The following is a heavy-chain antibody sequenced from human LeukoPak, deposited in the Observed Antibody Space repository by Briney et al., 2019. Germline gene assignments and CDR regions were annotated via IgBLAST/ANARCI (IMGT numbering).Heavy chain of an antibody. D-gene: IGHD3-9*01. J-gene: IGHJ4*02. CDR3: AREGTHYDILTGYPNYDY. V-gene: IGHV3-53*01. CDR1: GFTVSSNY. Sequence: GGSLRLSCAASGFTVSSNYMSWVRQAPGKGLEWVSIIYSGGSKYYSDSVKGRLTISRDNSKNTLYLQMNSLRAEDTAVYYCAREGTHYDILTGYPNYDYWGQGTLVTVSS. CDR2: IYSGGSK.